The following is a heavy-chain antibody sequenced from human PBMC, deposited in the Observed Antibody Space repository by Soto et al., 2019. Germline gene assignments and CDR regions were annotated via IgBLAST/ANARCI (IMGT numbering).Heavy chain of an antibody. V-gene: IGHV1-2*02. CDR3: ARSLGMSIAAALDYYYYGRDV. CDR1: GYTFTGYY. Sequence: GSSVQVSCKASGYTFTGYYMHWVRQAPGQGLEWMGWINPNSGGTNYAQKFQGRVTMARDTSISTAYMELSRLRSDDTAVYYCARSLGMSIAAALDYYYYGRDVW. J-gene: IGHJ6*01. D-gene: IGHD6-6*01. CDR2: INPNSGGT.